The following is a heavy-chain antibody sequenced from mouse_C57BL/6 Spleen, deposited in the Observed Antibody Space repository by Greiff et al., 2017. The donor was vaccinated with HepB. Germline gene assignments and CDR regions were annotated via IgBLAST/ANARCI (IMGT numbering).Heavy chain of an antibody. CDR2: IDPSDSYT. Sequence: QVHVKQPGAELVMPGASVKLSCKASGYTFTSYWMHWVKQRPGQGLEWIGEIDPSDSYTNYNQKFKGKSTLTVDKSSSTAYMQLSSLTSEDSAVYYCARRRANSYFDYWGQGTTLTVSS. CDR1: GYTFTSYW. J-gene: IGHJ2*01. D-gene: IGHD3-1*01. V-gene: IGHV1-69*01. CDR3: ARRRANSYFDY.